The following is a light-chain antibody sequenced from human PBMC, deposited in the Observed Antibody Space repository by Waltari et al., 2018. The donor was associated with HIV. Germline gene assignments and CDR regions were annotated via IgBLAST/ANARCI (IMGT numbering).Light chain of an antibody. Sequence: DNLMTQSPSSLSASVGDRVTVTCQATSDISRSLNWYQQTPGKAPKLLIYDASTLKLGVPSRFRGSGSGTKFTLTISGRQPDDFATYDCQQFDSVPHTFGRGTRL. CDR1: SDISRS. CDR3: QQFDSVPHT. V-gene: IGKV1-33*01. J-gene: IGKJ2*01. CDR2: DAS.